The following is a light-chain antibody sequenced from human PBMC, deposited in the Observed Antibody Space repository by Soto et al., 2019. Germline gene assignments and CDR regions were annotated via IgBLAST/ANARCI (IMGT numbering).Light chain of an antibody. CDR1: QSVSTN. J-gene: IGKJ1*01. CDR2: GAS. CDR3: QLYTNRPPWT. V-gene: IGKV3-15*01. Sequence: DIVMTQSPATLSVSPGERATLSCRASQSVSTNLAWYQQKPGQAHRLLIYGASTRATGIPARFSGRGSRTEFTLIISSLQSDDFAVYYCQLYTNRPPWTFGQGTRVDLK.